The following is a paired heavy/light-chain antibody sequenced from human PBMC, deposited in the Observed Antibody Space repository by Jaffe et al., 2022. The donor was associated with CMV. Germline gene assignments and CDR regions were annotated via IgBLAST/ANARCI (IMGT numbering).Heavy chain of an antibody. V-gene: IGHV1-69*01. CDR2: IIPIFGTA. J-gene: IGHJ4*02. CDR1: GGTFSSYA. Sequence: QVQLVQSGAEVKKPGSSVKVSCKASGGTFSSYAISWVRQAPGQGLEWMGGIIPIFGTANYAQKFQGRVTITADESTSTAYMELSSLRSEDTAVYYCASGAAPADYYADYYYFDYWGQGTLVTVSS. D-gene: IGHD3-10*01. CDR3: ASGAAPADYYADYYYFDY.
Light chain of an antibody. CDR1: SSDVGGYNY. Sequence: QSALTQPASVSGSPGQSITISCTGTSSDVGGYNYVSWYQQHPGKAPKLMIYDVSNRPSGVSNRFSGSKSGNTASLTISGLQAEDEADYYCSSYTSSSTSPVVFGGGTKLTVL. J-gene: IGLJ2*01. CDR2: DVS. V-gene: IGLV2-14*03. CDR3: SSYTSSSTSPVV.